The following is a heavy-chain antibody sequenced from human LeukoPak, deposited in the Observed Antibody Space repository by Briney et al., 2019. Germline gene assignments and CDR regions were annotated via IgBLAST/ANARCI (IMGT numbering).Heavy chain of an antibody. CDR3: AKDFYSDSSGYYPYFFDY. Sequence: PGGSLRLSCAASGFTFNNYALSWVRQAPGKGLQWVSSISVSGGTTYYADSAKGRFTVSRDKSKNTLYLQMNSLRAEDTAVYYCAKDFYSDSSGYYPYFFDYWGQGTLVTVSS. CDR2: ISVSGGTT. D-gene: IGHD3-22*01. V-gene: IGHV3-23*01. CDR1: GFTFNNYA. J-gene: IGHJ4*02.